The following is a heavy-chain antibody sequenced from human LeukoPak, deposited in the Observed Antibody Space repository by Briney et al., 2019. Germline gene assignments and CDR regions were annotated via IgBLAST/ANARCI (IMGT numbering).Heavy chain of an antibody. D-gene: IGHD6-19*01. V-gene: IGHV3-21*01. Sequence: GGSLRLSCAASGFTFSSYDMNWVRQAPGKGLEWVSSISSSSNYIYYADSVKGRFTISRDNAKNSLYLQMNSLRAEDTAVYYCARDPSSGWYLKGWFDPWGQGTLITVSS. CDR1: GFTFSSYD. J-gene: IGHJ5*02. CDR2: ISSSSNYI. CDR3: ARDPSSGWYLKGWFDP.